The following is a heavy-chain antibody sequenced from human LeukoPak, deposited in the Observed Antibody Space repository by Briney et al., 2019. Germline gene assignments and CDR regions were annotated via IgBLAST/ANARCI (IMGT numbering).Heavy chain of an antibody. CDR1: VGSLSSYY. J-gene: IGHJ5*02. CDR2: IYYSGST. Sequence: HSETLSLTCTVSVGSLSSYYWSWIGPPPGKGLDGIGYIYYSGSTNYKPSLKSRVTISVDTSKNQFSLKLGSVTAADTAVYYCARGRGGRYWFDPWGQGTLVTVSS. V-gene: IGHV4-59*01. CDR3: ARGRGGRYWFDP. D-gene: IGHD5-24*01.